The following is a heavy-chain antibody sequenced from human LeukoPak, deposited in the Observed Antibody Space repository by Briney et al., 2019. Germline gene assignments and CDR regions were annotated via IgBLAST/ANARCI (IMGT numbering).Heavy chain of an antibody. CDR1: GFTFSSYA. J-gene: IGHJ4*02. D-gene: IGHD1-26*01. Sequence: GGSLRLSCAASGFTFSSYAMHWVRQAPGKGLEYVSAISSNGGSTYYANSVKGRFTISRDNSKNTLYLQMNSLRAEDTAVYYCAKDLGGSYYGPFDYWGQGTLVTVSS. V-gene: IGHV3-64*01. CDR3: AKDLGGSYYGPFDY. CDR2: ISSNGGST.